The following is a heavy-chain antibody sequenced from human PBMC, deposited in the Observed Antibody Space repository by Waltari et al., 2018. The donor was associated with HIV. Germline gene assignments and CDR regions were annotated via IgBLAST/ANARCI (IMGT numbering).Heavy chain of an antibody. V-gene: IGHV4-38-2*01. CDR3: AKSGDDNGGAFDI. J-gene: IGHJ3*02. CDR2: IYHSGST. CDR1: GYSISRGSY. D-gene: IGHD7-27*01. Sequence: QVQLQESGPGLVKPSETLSLTCAVSGYSISRGSYWRWTRQPPGKGLEWIGSIYHSGSTYYNPSLKSRVTISVDTSKNQFSLKLTSVTATDTAVYYCAKSGDDNGGAFDIWGQGTMVTVSS.